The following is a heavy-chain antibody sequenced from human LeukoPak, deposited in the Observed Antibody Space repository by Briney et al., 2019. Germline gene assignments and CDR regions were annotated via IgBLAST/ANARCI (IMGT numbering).Heavy chain of an antibody. CDR1: GGSISSYY. D-gene: IGHD3-22*01. CDR2: IYYSGST. CDR3: ARARDDYYDSSGSSNWFDP. Sequence: SETLSLTCTVSGGSISSYYWSWIRQPPGKGLEWIGYIYYSGSTNYNPSLKSRVTISVDTSKNQFSLKLSSVTAADTAVYYCARARDDYYDSSGSSNWFDPWGQGTLVTVSS. V-gene: IGHV4-59*01. J-gene: IGHJ5*02.